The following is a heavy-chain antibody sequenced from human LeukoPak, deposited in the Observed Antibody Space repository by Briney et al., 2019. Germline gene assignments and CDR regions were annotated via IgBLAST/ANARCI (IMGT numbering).Heavy chain of an antibody. CDR2: IKPDGSRK. V-gene: IGHV3-7*01. CDR3: SRAPSTTLTHY. J-gene: IGHJ4*02. D-gene: IGHD1-1*01. Sequence: GGSLRLSCAASGFAFSSYWMTWVRQAPGKGLEWVANIKPDGSRKQYVDSVKGRFTISRDNAMNSLDLEMSGLRVEDTAVYYCSRAPSTTLTHYWGQGTLVTVSS. CDR1: GFAFSSYW.